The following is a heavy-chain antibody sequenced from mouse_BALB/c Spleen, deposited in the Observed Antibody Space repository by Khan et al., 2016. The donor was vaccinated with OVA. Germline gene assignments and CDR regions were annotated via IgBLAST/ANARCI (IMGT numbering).Heavy chain of an antibody. D-gene: IGHD2-14*01. V-gene: IGHV9-3-1*01. CDR1: GFTFTNYG. J-gene: IGHJ4*01. CDR3: ARVGYNGTMDF. Sequence: QIQLVQSGPELKKPGETVQISCKASGFTFTNYGMNWVRQAPGKGLKWMGWINTYTGEPTFTDDFKGRFAFSLETSASTAYLQINSLKNEDTATYFCARVGYNGTMDFWGQGTSVTVSS. CDR2: INTYTGEP.